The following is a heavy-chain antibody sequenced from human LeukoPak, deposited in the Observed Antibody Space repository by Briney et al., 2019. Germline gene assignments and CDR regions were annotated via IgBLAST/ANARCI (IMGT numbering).Heavy chain of an antibody. CDR1: GYTFTTYA. J-gene: IGHJ4*02. V-gene: IGHV1-3*01. D-gene: IGHD3-10*01. Sequence: LRASVKVSCKASGYTFTTYAIHWVRQAPGQRPEWVGWINGGDGDTRYSQNFQDRVTMTRNTSISTAYMELSSLRSEDTAVYYCAREDYYGSGSYYNEGHPLDYWGQGTLVTVSS. CDR2: INGGDGDT. CDR3: AREDYYGSGSYYNEGHPLDY.